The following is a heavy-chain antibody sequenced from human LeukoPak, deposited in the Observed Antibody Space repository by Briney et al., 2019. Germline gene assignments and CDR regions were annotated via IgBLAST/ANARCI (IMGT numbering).Heavy chain of an antibody. D-gene: IGHD6-6*01. CDR2: IYYSGST. Sequence: SETLSLTCTVSGDSISSSGNYWGWIRQPPGKGLEWIGNIYYSGSTYYSPSLKSRVTISGDTSKNQFSLKLTSVTAADTAIYYCARRYSGSSRIDCWGQGTLVTVSS. CDR1: GDSISSSGNY. V-gene: IGHV4-39*01. J-gene: IGHJ4*02. CDR3: ARRYSGSSRIDC.